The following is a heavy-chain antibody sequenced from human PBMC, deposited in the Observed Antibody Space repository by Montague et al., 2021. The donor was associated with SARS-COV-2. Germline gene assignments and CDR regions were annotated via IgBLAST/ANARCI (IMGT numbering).Heavy chain of an antibody. Sequence: SLRLSCAASGFTFSSYWMHWVRQAPGKGLVWVSRMNSDGSSTSYADSVKGRFTISRDNSKSTLYLQIHSLRAEDTAVYYCAKDLETSGWYTFFFDSWGQGTLVTVSS. CDR2: MNSDGSST. CDR3: AKDLETSGWYTFFFDS. V-gene: IGHV3-74*01. CDR1: GFTFSSYW. D-gene: IGHD6-19*01. J-gene: IGHJ4*02.